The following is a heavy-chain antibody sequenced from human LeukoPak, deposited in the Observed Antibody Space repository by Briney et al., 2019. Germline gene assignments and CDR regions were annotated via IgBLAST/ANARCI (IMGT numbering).Heavy chain of an antibody. D-gene: IGHD3-10*01. CDR3: ARDRGDYFDY. Sequence: SETLSLTCTVSGGSISSGVYYWSWIRQHPGKGLELIGYIYYSGSTYYSPSLKSRITISVDTSENQLSLKLSSVTAADTAVYYCARDRGDYFDYWGQGTLVTVSS. CDR1: GGSISSGVYY. CDR2: IYYSGST. J-gene: IGHJ4*02. V-gene: IGHV4-31*03.